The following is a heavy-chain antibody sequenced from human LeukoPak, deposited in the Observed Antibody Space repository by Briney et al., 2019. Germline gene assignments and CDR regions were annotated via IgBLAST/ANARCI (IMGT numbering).Heavy chain of an antibody. Sequence: PSETLSLTCTVSGGSISSSSYYWGRIRQPPGKGLEWIGEINHSGSTNYNPSLKSRVTMSVDTSKNQFSLKLSSVTAADTAVYYCARGQSIVGATGDYWGQGTLVTVSS. V-gene: IGHV4-39*07. CDR1: GGSISSSSYY. CDR2: INHSGST. J-gene: IGHJ4*02. D-gene: IGHD1-26*01. CDR3: ARGQSIVGATGDY.